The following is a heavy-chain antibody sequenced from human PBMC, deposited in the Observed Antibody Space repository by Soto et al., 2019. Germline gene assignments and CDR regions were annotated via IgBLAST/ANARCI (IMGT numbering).Heavy chain of an antibody. Sequence: GASVKVSCKASGYTFTSYGISWVRQAPGQGLEWMGWINAYNGNTNYAQKLQGRVTMTTDTSTSTAYMELRSLRSDDTAVYYCARDQHYDFWSGGGTFDYWGQGTLVTVSS. J-gene: IGHJ4*02. CDR3: ARDQHYDFWSGGGTFDY. D-gene: IGHD3-3*01. CDR2: INAYNGNT. CDR1: GYTFTSYG. V-gene: IGHV1-18*01.